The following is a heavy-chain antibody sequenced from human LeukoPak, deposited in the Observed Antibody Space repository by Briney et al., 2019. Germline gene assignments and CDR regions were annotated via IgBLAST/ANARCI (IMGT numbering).Heavy chain of an antibody. J-gene: IGHJ4*02. CDR3: AKDYCSSAICPADY. V-gene: IGHV3-23*01. CDR2: MSASGDTT. CDR1: GFTFSSHA. Sequence: GGSLRLSCTASGFTFSSHAMSWVRQAAGKGLEWVSSMSASGDTTFYSDSVKGRFTISRDNSKKVLYLQMNSLRVEDTAVYYCAKDYCSSAICPADYWGQGTQVTVSS. D-gene: IGHD6-19*01.